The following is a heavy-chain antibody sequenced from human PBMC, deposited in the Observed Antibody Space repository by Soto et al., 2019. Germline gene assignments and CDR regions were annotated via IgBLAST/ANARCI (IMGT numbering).Heavy chain of an antibody. V-gene: IGHV4-59*01. J-gene: IGHJ3*02. Sequence: QVHLQESGPGLVKPSETLSLTCTVPGVSISSDYWTWIRQSPGKGLDWIAYTPHTGTTDYNPSLTSRVTISLGTSRTQLSLELRSVPAADTAVYYCARGTPWMDAFEIWGQGTKVTVS. D-gene: IGHD5-12*01. CDR1: GVSISSDY. CDR2: TPHTGTT. CDR3: ARGTPWMDAFEI.